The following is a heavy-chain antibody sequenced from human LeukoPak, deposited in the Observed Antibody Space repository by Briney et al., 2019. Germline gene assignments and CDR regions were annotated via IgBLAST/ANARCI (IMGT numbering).Heavy chain of an antibody. CDR1: GFSLSTSGTR. CDR3: ARDYYDSSGYSYFFDY. D-gene: IGHD3-22*01. V-gene: IGHV2-70*04. CDR2: IDWDDDK. Sequence: SGPTLVNPTQTLTLTCTFSGFSLSTSGTRVSWIRQPPGNALEWLARIDWDDDKFYSTSLKTRLTISKDTPKNQVVLTMTNMDPVDTATYYCARDYYDSSGYSYFFDYWGQGTLVTVSS. J-gene: IGHJ4*02.